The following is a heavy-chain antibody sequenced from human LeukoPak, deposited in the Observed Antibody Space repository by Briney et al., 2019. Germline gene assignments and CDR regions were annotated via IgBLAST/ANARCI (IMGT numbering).Heavy chain of an antibody. CDR3: AREGYSGYDHPLPLDY. CDR2: VHHTGST. Sequence: PSETLSLTCNVSGYSISRGYYWGWIRQPPGKGLEWIGSVHHTGSTYYNPSLRSRVTISVDTSKNQFSLKLSSVTAADTAVYYCAREGYSGYDHPLPLDYWGQGTLVTVSS. CDR1: GYSISRGYY. V-gene: IGHV4-38-2*02. D-gene: IGHD5-12*01. J-gene: IGHJ4*02.